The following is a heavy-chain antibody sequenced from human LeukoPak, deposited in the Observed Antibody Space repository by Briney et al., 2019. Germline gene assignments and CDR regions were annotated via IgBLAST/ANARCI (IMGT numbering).Heavy chain of an antibody. V-gene: IGHV3-23*01. CDR1: GFTFSSYA. J-gene: IGHJ4*02. CDR2: ISGSGGST. CDR3: ARSIPSPGDTAMGTDY. Sequence: GGSLRLSCAASGFTFSSYAMSWVRQAPGKGLEWVSAISGSGGSTYYADSVKGRFTISRDNSKNTLYLQMNSLRAADTAVYYCARSIPSPGDTAMGTDYWGQGTLVTVSS. D-gene: IGHD5-18*01.